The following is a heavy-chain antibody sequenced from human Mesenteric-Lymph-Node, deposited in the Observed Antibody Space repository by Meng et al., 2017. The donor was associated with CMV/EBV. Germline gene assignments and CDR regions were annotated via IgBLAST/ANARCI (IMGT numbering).Heavy chain of an antibody. D-gene: IGHD6-13*01. J-gene: IGHJ5*02. CDR1: GFTFSSYW. CDR3: ARSIILAGGTDGWFDP. V-gene: IGHV3-74*01. Sequence: GGSLRLSCAASGFTFSSYWMHWVRQAPGKGLVWVSRINSDGTGINYADSVKGRFTISRDNAKNTLYLQMNSLRAEDTAVYYCARSIILAGGTDGWFDPWGQGTLVTSPQ. CDR2: INSDGTGI.